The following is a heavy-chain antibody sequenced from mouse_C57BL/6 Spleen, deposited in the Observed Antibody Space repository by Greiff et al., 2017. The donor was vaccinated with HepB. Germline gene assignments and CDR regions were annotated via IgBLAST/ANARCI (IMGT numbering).Heavy chain of an antibody. J-gene: IGHJ3*01. CDR3: ARGYDYDEGWFAY. V-gene: IGHV5-16*01. CDR1: GFTFSDYY. D-gene: IGHD2-4*01. Sequence: EVKVVESAGGLVQPGSSMKLSCTASGFTFSDYYMAWVRQVPEKGLEWVANINYDGSSTYYLDSLKSRFIISRDNAKNILYLQMSSLKSEDTATYYCARGYDYDEGWFAYWGQGTLFTVSA. CDR2: INYDGSST.